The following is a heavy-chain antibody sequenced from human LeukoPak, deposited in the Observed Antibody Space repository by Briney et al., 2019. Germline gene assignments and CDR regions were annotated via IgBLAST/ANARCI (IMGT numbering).Heavy chain of an antibody. V-gene: IGHV1-2*02. D-gene: IGHD6-13*01. CDR1: GYTFTDYY. J-gene: IGHJ4*02. Sequence: ASVKVSCKASGYTFTDYYIHWVRQAPGQGLEWMGWINPSSGGPNYAPKFQGRVTLTRDTSISTTYMELRSLRSDDTAVYYCAAGTAADFWGQGTLVTVSS. CDR2: INPSSGGP. CDR3: AAGTAADF.